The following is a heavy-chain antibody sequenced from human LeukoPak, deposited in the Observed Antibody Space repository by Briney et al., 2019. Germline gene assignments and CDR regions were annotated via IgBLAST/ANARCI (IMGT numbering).Heavy chain of an antibody. J-gene: IGHJ4*02. Sequence: ASVKVSCKVSGYTLTELSMHWVRQAPGKGLEWMGGFDPEDGETIYAQKFQGRVTMTEDTSTDTAYMELGSLRSEDTAVYYCATARHSGSTDYFDYWGQGTLVTVSS. D-gene: IGHD1-26*01. V-gene: IGHV1-24*01. CDR1: GYTLTELS. CDR2: FDPEDGET. CDR3: ATARHSGSTDYFDY.